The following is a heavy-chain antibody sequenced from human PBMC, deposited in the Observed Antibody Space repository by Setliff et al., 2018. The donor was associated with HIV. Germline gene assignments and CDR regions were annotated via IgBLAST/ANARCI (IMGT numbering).Heavy chain of an antibody. Sequence: SETLSLTCAVSYSISSGYYWGWIRQPPGKGLEWIGRIYTSGSTNYNPSLKSRVTMSIDTSKKQFSLKLASVTAADTAVYYCARGGSYDTFDYWGQGTLVTVSS. CDR2: IYTSGST. CDR1: YSISSGYY. D-gene: IGHD3-22*01. V-gene: IGHV4-38-2*01. CDR3: ARGGSYDTFDY. J-gene: IGHJ4*02.